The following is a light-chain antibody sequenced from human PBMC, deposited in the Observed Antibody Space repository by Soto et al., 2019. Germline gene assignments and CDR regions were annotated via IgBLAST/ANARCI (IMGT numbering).Light chain of an antibody. CDR2: DTS. CDR1: LSVSSN. V-gene: IGKV3-15*01. CDR3: QQYNNWPLT. Sequence: EIVMTQSPGTLSVSPGESATLSCRASLSVSSNLAWYQQKTGQAPRLLIYDTSTRATGVPARFSGSGSGTEFTLNISRQQSEDFAVYYCQQYNNWPLTFGQGTKLEIK. J-gene: IGKJ2*01.